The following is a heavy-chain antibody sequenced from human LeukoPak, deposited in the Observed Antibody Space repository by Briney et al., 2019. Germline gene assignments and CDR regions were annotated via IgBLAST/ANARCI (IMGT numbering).Heavy chain of an antibody. CDR2: ISGSGGST. CDR3: AKVGVQEDTAMDFDY. Sequence: PGGSLRLSCAASGFTFSSYAMSWVRQAPGKGLEWVSAISGSGGSTYYADSVKGRFTISRDNSKNTLYLQMNSLRAEDTAVYYCAKVGVQEDTAMDFDYWGQGTLVTASS. V-gene: IGHV3-23*01. J-gene: IGHJ4*02. CDR1: GFTFSSYA. D-gene: IGHD5-18*01.